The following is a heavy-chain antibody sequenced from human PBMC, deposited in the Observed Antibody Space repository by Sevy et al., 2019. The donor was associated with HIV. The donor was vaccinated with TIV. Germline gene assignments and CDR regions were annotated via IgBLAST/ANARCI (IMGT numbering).Heavy chain of an antibody. J-gene: IGHJ4*02. V-gene: IGHV3-30*14. D-gene: IGHD1-26*01. Sequence: GGSLRLSCAASGFTLSSYAIHWVRQAPGRGLEWVAIISHDEILKEYTDAVKGRFTISRDNSKNVVYLQMNSLRAEDTAVYYCARDLPHLLPWELSRGSDYWGQGTLVTVSS. CDR1: GFTLSSYA. CDR3: ARDLPHLLPWELSRGSDY. CDR2: ISHDEILK.